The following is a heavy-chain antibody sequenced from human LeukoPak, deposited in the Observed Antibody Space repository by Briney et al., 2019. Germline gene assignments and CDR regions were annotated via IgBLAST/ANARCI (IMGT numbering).Heavy chain of an antibody. CDR2: IYHSGST. Sequence: SETLSLTCAVSGYSIRSGYYWGWIRQPPGKGLEWIGSIYHSGSTYYNSSLKNRVTISVDTSKNQFSLKLSSVTAADTAVYYCARGPYCGGDCYFASWGQGTLVTVSS. CDR3: ARGPYCGGDCYFAS. J-gene: IGHJ5*01. V-gene: IGHV4-38-2*01. CDR1: GYSIRSGYY. D-gene: IGHD2-21*01.